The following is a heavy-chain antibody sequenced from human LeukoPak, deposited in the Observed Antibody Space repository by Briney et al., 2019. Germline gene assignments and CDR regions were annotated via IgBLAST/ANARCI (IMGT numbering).Heavy chain of an antibody. CDR1: GYTFTGYY. Sequence: ASVKVSCKASGYTFTGYYMHWVRQAPGQGLEWMGWINPNSGGTNYAQKFQGWVTMTRDTSISTAYMELSRLRSDDTAVYCCARDRAVAGRAFYYFDYWGQGTLVTVSS. CDR2: INPNSGGT. V-gene: IGHV1-2*04. D-gene: IGHD6-19*01. J-gene: IGHJ4*02. CDR3: ARDRAVAGRAFYYFDY.